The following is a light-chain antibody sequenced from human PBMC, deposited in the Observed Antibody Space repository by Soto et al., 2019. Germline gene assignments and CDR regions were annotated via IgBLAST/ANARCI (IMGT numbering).Light chain of an antibody. CDR2: RAS. J-gene: IGKJ3*01. Sequence: EIELTQSPGTLSLSPGERATLSCRASQTISSSFLAWYQQKPGQAPRLLIYRASRRAPGIPDRSSGSGSWTDFTLTISRLEPEDFAVYYCHQFGSSPLDTFGPGTKVEIK. CDR1: QTISSSF. V-gene: IGKV3-20*01. CDR3: HQFGSSPLDT.